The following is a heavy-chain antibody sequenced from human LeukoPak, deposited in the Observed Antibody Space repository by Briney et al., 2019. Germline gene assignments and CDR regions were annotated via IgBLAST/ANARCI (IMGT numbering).Heavy chain of an antibody. CDR1: GFTFSSYG. Sequence: GGSLRLSCAASGFTFSSYGMHWVRQAPGKGLEWVAFIRYDGSNKYYADSVKGRFTISRDNSKNTLYLQMDSLRAEDTAVYYCARFSGWPEDYFDYWGQGTLVTVSS. CDR2: IRYDGSNK. V-gene: IGHV3-30*02. CDR3: ARFSGWPEDYFDY. J-gene: IGHJ4*02. D-gene: IGHD6-19*01.